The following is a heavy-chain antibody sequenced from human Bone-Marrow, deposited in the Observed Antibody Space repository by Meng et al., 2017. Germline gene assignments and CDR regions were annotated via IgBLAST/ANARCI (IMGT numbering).Heavy chain of an antibody. D-gene: IGHD6-13*01. CDR2: IIPIFGTA. Sequence: SVKVSCKASGYTFTSYGISWVRQAPGQGLEWMGGIIPIFGTANYAQKFQGRVTITADESTSTAYMELSSLRSEDTAVYYCARGSLAAHYAFDIWGQGTMVTVSS. CDR1: GYTFTSYG. V-gene: IGHV1-69*13. J-gene: IGHJ3*02. CDR3: ARGSLAAHYAFDI.